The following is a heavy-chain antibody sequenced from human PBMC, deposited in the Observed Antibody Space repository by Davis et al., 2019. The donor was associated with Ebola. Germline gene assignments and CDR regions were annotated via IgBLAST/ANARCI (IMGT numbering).Heavy chain of an antibody. V-gene: IGHV3-23*01. CDR3: AKIAVAGKVVVRKTEYFQH. J-gene: IGHJ1*01. CDR2: ISGSGGST. D-gene: IGHD6-19*01. CDR1: GFTFSSYA. Sequence: GESLKISCAASGFTFSSYAMSWVRQAPGKGLEWVSAISGSGGSTYYADSVKGRFTISRDNSKNTLYLQMNSLRPEDTAVYYCAKIAVAGKVVVRKTEYFQHWGQGTLVTVSS.